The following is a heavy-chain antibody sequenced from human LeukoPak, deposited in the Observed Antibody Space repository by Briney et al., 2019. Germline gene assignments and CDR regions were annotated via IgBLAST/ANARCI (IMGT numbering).Heavy chain of an antibody. CDR3: ASNSYDSSGYYYS. Sequence: GGSLRLSCVSSGFTFAKVWMNWVRQAPGKGLEWVSSISSSSSYIYYADSVKGRFTISRDNAKNSLYLQMNSLRAEDTAVYYCASNSYDSSGYYYSWGQGTLVTVSS. D-gene: IGHD3-22*01. J-gene: IGHJ4*02. CDR1: GFTFAKVW. V-gene: IGHV3-21*01. CDR2: ISSSSSYI.